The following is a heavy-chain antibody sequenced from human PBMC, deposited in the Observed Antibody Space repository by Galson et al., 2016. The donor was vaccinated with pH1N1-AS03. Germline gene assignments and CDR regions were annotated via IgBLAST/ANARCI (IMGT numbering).Heavy chain of an antibody. D-gene: IGHD4-17*01. CDR2: IVPILGMT. J-gene: IGHJ5*01. CDR3: ARHENGETPGKWFDS. V-gene: IGHV1-69*04. Sequence: SVKVSCKASGGTFRNFAISWVRQAPGQGLEWMGRIVPILGMTNYAQKFQGRATIAVDRSTGTAYMELTSLRSEDTAVYYCARHENGETPGKWFDSWGQGTLVTVSS. CDR1: GGTFRNFA.